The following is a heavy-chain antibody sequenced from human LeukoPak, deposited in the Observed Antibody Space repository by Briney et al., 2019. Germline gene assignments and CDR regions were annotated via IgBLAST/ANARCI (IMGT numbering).Heavy chain of an antibody. V-gene: IGHV4-59*01. J-gene: IGHJ6*03. D-gene: IGHD2-15*01. CDR2: IYYSGGT. Sequence: PSETLSLTCTVSGGPISSYYWSWIRQPPGKGLEWIGYIYYSGGTNYNPSLKSRVTISVDTSKNQFSLKLSSVTAADTAVYYCARSLRWMNLYTPYYMDVWGKGTTVTVSS. CDR1: GGPISSYY. CDR3: ARSLRWMNLYTPYYMDV.